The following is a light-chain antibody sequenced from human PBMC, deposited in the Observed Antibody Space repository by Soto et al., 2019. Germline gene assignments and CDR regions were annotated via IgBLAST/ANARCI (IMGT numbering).Light chain of an antibody. Sequence: DIQLTQSPASLSASVGDRVTITCRASQYIANYLAWYQQEPGRLPYLLIYGASTLQSGAPSRFSGSGSGTQFTLTINSLQPDDVATYFCQKYNSAPTFGPGTKVDIK. V-gene: IGKV1-27*01. J-gene: IGKJ3*01. CDR3: QKYNSAPT. CDR2: GAS. CDR1: QYIANY.